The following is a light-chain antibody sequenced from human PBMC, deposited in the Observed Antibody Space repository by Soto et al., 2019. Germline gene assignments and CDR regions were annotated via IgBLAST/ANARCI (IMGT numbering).Light chain of an antibody. CDR1: QSITTR. CDR3: QQYSSCPTR. Sequence: DIQMTQSPSTLSASIGDRITITCRARQSITTRLAWYQQKTGKAHKLLIYKATTLASGVPSRYSGSVSGTEYTLAISSLQPDDLGTYYCQQYSSCPTRFRHGAKLE. CDR2: KAT. J-gene: IGKJ2*03. V-gene: IGKV1-5*03.